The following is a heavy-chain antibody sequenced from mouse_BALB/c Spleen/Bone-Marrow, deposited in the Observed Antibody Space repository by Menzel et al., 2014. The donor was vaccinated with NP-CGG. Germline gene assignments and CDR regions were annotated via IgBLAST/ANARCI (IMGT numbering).Heavy chain of an antibody. V-gene: IGHV1-80*01. D-gene: IGHD2-10*02. J-gene: IGHJ2*01. CDR2: IYPGDGDT. CDR3: ARQYGNYFDY. CDR1: GYAFSSYW. Sequence: VKLMESGAELVRPGSSVKISCKASGYAFSSYWMNWVKQRPGQGLEWIGQIYPGDGDTNYNGKFKGKAILTADKSSSTAYMQLSSLTSEDSAVYFCARQYGNYFDYWGQGTTLTVSS.